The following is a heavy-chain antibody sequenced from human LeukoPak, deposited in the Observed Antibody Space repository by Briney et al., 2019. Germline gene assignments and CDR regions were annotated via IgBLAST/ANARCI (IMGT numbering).Heavy chain of an antibody. Sequence: SVKVSCKASGGTFSSYAISWVRQAPGQGLEWMGGIIPIFGTANYAQKFQGRVTTTADESTSTAYMELSSLRSEDTAVYYCASARERYCSGGSCYLGMYAFDIWGQGTMVTVSS. J-gene: IGHJ3*02. V-gene: IGHV1-69*01. CDR1: GGTFSSYA. CDR3: ASARERYCSGGSCYLGMYAFDI. D-gene: IGHD2-15*01. CDR2: IIPIFGTA.